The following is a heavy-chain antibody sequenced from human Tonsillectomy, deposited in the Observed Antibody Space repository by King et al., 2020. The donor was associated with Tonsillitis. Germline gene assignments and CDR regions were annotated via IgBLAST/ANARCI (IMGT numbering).Heavy chain of an antibody. CDR2: ISSGGST. Sequence: VQLVESGGGLIQPGGSLRLSCAASGFTVSSNYMTWVRQAPGMGLEWDSAISSGGSTYYAESVKGRFTLSRDNSKNTLYLQINSLRAEDTAVYYCARDLMGATAGFDYWGQGTLVTVSS. CDR3: ARDLMGATAGFDY. CDR1: GFTVSSNY. V-gene: IGHV3-53*01. D-gene: IGHD1-26*01. J-gene: IGHJ4*02.